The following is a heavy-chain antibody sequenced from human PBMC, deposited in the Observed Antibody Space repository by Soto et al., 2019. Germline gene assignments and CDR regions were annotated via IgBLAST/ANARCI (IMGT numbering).Heavy chain of an antibody. CDR1: GFTFRTYG. CDR2: IWHDSSNK. V-gene: IGHV3-33*01. CDR3: XXXXXXXXRDFDY. Sequence: QVQLVESGGGVVQPGTSLRLSCAASGFTFRTYGMHWVRLAPGKGLEWVAVIWHDSSNKYYGDSVKGRFTISRDNSEXXXXXXXXXXXXXXXXXXXXXXXXXXXXRDFDYWGQGTLVTVSS. J-gene: IGHJ4*02.